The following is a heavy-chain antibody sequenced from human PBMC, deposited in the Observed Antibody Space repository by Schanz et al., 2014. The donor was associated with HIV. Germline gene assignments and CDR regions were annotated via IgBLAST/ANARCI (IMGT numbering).Heavy chain of an antibody. CDR1: GFTFGDHY. J-gene: IGHJ3*02. CDR2: ISGPGSAM. CDR3: ARSPDWAGTDAFDI. D-gene: IGHD6-19*01. Sequence: VQLVESGGGLVKPGGSLSLSCVASGFTFGDHYMTWIRQAPGKGLEWVAHISGPGSAMSYADSVKGRFTISRDNPKNTRYLQMNSLRAEDTAIYYCARSPDWAGTDAFDIWGQGTMVTVSS. V-gene: IGHV3-11*04.